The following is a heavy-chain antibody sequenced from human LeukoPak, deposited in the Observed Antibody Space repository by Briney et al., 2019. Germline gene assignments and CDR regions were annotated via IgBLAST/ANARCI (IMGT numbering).Heavy chain of an antibody. D-gene: IGHD6-13*01. Sequence: PSETLSLTCAVYGGSFSGYYWSWIRQPPGKGLEWIGEINHSGSTNYNPSLKSRVTISVDTSKNQFSLKLSSVTAADTAVYYCARGGISPFDPWGQGTLVTVSS. CDR1: GGSFSGYY. J-gene: IGHJ5*02. CDR2: INHSGST. V-gene: IGHV4-34*01. CDR3: ARGGISPFDP.